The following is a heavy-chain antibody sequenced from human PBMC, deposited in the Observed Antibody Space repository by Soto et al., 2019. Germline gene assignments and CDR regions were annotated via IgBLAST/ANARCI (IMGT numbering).Heavy chain of an antibody. CDR1: GFTFLSYG. CDR3: MDV. V-gene: IGHV3-30*03. J-gene: IGHJ6*02. CDR2: ISYDGSNK. D-gene: IGHD1-26*01. Sequence: QVQRVESGGGVVQPGRSLSLSCAASGFTFLSYGMHWVRQAPGKGLEWVAVISYDGSNKYYADSVKGRFTISRDNYCAKDVVVGATPGLGDYYYYYGMDVWGQGTTVTVSS.